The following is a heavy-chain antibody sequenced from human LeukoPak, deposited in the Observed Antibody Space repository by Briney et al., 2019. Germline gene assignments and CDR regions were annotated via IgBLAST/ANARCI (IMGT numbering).Heavy chain of an antibody. CDR1: GFTFSYNW. D-gene: IGHD3-10*01. CDR2: ISSDGRTT. J-gene: IGHJ4*02. V-gene: IGHV3-74*01. Sequence: GGSLRLSCAASGFTFSYNWMHWVRQAPGKGLVWVSRISSDGRTTHYADSVKGRFTISRDSAKNTLFLQMNDLRAEDRAVYYCLGYYSGSPNWGQGTLVTVSS. CDR3: LGYYSGSPN.